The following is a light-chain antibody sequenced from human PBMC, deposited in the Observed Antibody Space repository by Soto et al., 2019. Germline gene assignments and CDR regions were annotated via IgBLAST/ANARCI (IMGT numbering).Light chain of an antibody. CDR1: QSVSNNF. Sequence: EIVLTQSPGTLSLSPGEGATLSCRASQSVSNNFVAWYQQRPGKAPRLLIYGSSSRASGIPDRFSGSGSGTGFTLTISRLEPEDFAVYYCQQYCCSLLSFGGGTKVEIK. CDR2: GSS. CDR3: QQYCCSLLS. V-gene: IGKV3-20*01. J-gene: IGKJ4*01.